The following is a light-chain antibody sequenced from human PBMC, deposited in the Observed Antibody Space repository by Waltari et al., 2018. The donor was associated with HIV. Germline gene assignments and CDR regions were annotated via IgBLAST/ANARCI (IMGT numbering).Light chain of an antibody. J-gene: IGLJ2*01. V-gene: IGLV1-44*01. CDR3: AAWDDSLNGPV. Sequence: QSVLTQSPSASGTPGQRVILSCSGSSSNIGRTSVNWYQQLPGTAPKLLIYSNNERPSGVPDRFSGSKSGTSASLAISGLQSEDEADYHCAAWDDSLNGPVFGGGTKLTVL. CDR2: SNN. CDR1: SSNIGRTS.